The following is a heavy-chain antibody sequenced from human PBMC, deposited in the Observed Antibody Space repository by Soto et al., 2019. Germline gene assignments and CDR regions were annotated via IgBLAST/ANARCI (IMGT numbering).Heavy chain of an antibody. Sequence: PSETLSLTCAVSGYPISSGYYCGWIRQPPGKGLEWIGIIHHSGSTYYNPSIRSRITMSVDTSKNHFSLKMPSVTAADTAVYYCARSSGYVPGGDWGQGILVTVSS. CDR3: ARSSGYVPGGD. D-gene: IGHD5-12*01. V-gene: IGHV4-38-2*01. CDR2: IHHSGST. CDR1: GYPISSGYY. J-gene: IGHJ4*02.